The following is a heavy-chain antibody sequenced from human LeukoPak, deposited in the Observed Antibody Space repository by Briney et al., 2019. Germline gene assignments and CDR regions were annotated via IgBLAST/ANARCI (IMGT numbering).Heavy chain of an antibody. Sequence: PGGSLRLSCAASGFTFSSYAMSWVRQAPGKGLEWVSAISGSGGSTYYADSVKGRFTISRDNSKNTLYLQMNSLRAEDTAVYYCAKDRAIFGVVINDWFDPWGQGTLVTVSP. CDR2: ISGSGGST. J-gene: IGHJ5*02. CDR3: AKDRAIFGVVINDWFDP. V-gene: IGHV3-23*01. D-gene: IGHD3-3*01. CDR1: GFTFSSYA.